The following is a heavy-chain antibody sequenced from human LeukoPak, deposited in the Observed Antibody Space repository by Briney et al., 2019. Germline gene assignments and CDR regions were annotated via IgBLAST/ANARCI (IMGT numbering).Heavy chain of an antibody. D-gene: IGHD1-14*01. CDR3: ARAITRATTFPFEH. CDR1: GYTFTSYY. V-gene: IGHV1-2*02. J-gene: IGHJ1*01. Sequence: GASVKVSCKASGYTFTSYYLHWVRQAPGQGLQYMGWINPYSGGTNYARKFLGRVTMTRDTPTTTAYMELSSLTSDDTAVYFCARAITRATTFPFEHWGQGTLVTVSS. CDR2: INPYSGGT.